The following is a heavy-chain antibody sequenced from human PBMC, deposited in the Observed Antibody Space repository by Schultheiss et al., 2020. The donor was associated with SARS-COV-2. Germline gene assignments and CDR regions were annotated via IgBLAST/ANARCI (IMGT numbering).Heavy chain of an antibody. J-gene: IGHJ4*02. Sequence: SQTLSLTCSVSGGSISRYYWSWIRQSPGKGLEWIGYIYYSGSTNYNPSLKSRVTISVDTSKNQFSLKLSSVTAADTAVYYCARDQGYGGSHDYWGQGTLVTVSS. CDR3: ARDQGYGGSHDY. CDR1: GGSISRYY. D-gene: IGHD5-18*01. V-gene: IGHV4-59*01. CDR2: IYYSGST.